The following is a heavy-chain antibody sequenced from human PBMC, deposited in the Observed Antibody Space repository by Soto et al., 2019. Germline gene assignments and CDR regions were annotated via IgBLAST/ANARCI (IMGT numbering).Heavy chain of an antibody. J-gene: IGHJ4*02. Sequence: SGPTLVNPTQTLTLTCTFSGFSFSTSGEGVGWIRQPPGKSLEWLAIIYWNDDKRYSPSLKSRLTITKDTSKNQVVLTMTNMDPVDTGTYFCVHRTWYTTYHSWGQGALVTSPQ. CDR1: GFSFSTSGEG. CDR2: IYWNDDK. CDR3: VHRTWYTTYHS. V-gene: IGHV2-5*01. D-gene: IGHD1-20*01.